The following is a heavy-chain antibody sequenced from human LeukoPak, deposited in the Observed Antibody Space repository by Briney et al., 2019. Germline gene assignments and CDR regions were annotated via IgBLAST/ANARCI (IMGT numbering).Heavy chain of an antibody. V-gene: IGHV1-8*01. D-gene: IGHD2-2*01. J-gene: IGHJ5*02. CDR2: MNPNSGNT. CDR1: GYTFTSYD. Sequence: ASVKVSCKASGYTFTSYDINWVRQATGQGLAWMGWMNPNSGNTGYAQKFQGRVTMTRNTSISTAYMELSSLRSEDTAVYYCAREVVVVPAARPVGLDPWGQGTLVTVSS. CDR3: AREVVVVPAARPVGLDP.